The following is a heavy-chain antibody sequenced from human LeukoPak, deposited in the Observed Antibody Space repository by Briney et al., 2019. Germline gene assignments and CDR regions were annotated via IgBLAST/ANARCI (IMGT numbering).Heavy chain of an antibody. Sequence: PSETLSLTCTVSGGSISSNNYYWGWMRQPPGKGLEWIGHIYYDGRTYYNPSLKRRVTMSVDTSKNQFSLKLSSVTAADTAVYYCARHRGSSSEFDPWGLGTLVTISS. V-gene: IGHV4-39*01. J-gene: IGHJ5*02. CDR1: GGSISSNNYY. D-gene: IGHD6-6*01. CDR3: ARHRGSSSEFDP. CDR2: IYYDGRT.